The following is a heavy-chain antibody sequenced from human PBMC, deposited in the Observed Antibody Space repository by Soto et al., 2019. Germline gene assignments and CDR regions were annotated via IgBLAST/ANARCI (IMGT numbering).Heavy chain of an antibody. CDR2: IYYSGST. D-gene: IGHD2-15*01. CDR3: ARGPSRYCSGGSCYSGTRFDP. CDR1: GGSISSGDYY. V-gene: IGHV4-30-4*01. J-gene: IGHJ5*02. Sequence: SETLSLTCTVSGGSISSGDYYWSWIRQPPGKGLEWIGYIYYSGSTYYNPSLKSRVTISVDTSKNQFSLKLSSVTAADTAVYYCARGPSRYCSGGSCYSGTRFDPWGQGTLVTVSS.